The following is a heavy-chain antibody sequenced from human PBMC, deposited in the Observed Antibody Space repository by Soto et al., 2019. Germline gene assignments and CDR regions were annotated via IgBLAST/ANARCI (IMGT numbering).Heavy chain of an antibody. D-gene: IGHD3-10*01. CDR2: IYSSGST. J-gene: IGHJ4*02. V-gene: IGHV4-39*02. CDR1: GGSISTSSYF. CDR3: ASQVRESTIVTYFDS. Sequence: QLQLQESGPGLVKPSETLSLTCTVSGGSISTSSYFWGWIRQPPGKGLEWIASIYSSGSTFYNPSLRSRVTISVDTSGNHFSLKVNSVTAADRAAYYCASQVRESTIVTYFDSWGQGTLVTVSS.